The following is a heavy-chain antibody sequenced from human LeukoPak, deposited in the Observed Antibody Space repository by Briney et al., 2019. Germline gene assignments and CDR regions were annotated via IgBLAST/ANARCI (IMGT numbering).Heavy chain of an antibody. Sequence: ASVKVSCTASGYTFTSYYMHWVRQAPGQGLEWMGIINPSGGSTRYAQKFQGRVTMTRDTSTSTVYMELSSLRSEDTAVYYCARGCSSTSCYLPSWFDPWGQGTLVTVSS. CDR3: ARGCSSTSCYLPSWFDP. D-gene: IGHD2-2*01. CDR2: INPSGGST. CDR1: GYTFTSYY. V-gene: IGHV1-46*01. J-gene: IGHJ5*02.